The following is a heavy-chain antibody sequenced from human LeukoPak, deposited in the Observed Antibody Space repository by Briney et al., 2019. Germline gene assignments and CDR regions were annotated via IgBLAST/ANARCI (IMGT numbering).Heavy chain of an antibody. J-gene: IGHJ4*02. CDR3: ARGYSYLSRSFDY. V-gene: IGHV4-34*01. Sequence: SGTLSLTCAVYGGSFSGYYWSWIRQPPGKGLEWIGEINHSGSTNCNPSLKSRVTISVDTSKNQFSLKLSSVTAADTAVYYCARGYSYLSRSFDYWGQGTLVTVSS. CDR2: INHSGST. D-gene: IGHD5-18*01. CDR1: GGSFSGYY.